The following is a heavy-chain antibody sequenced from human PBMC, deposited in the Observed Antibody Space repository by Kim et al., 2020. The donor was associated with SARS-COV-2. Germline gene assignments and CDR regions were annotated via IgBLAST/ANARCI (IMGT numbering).Heavy chain of an antibody. V-gene: IGHV3-23*01. Sequence: GGSLRLSCAASGFTFSSYAMSWVRQAPGKGLEWVSAISGSGGSTYYADSVKGRFTISRDNSKNTLYLQMNSLRAEDTAVYYCAKLFNRKGLGYCSGGSCYINYWGQGTLVTVSS. CDR2: ISGSGGST. D-gene: IGHD2-15*01. CDR3: AKLFNRKGLGYCSGGSCYINY. CDR1: GFTFSSYA. J-gene: IGHJ4*02.